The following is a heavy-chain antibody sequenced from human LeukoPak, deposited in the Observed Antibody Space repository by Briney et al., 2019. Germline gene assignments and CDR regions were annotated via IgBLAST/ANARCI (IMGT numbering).Heavy chain of an antibody. CDR1: GFTVSSNN. V-gene: IGHV3-53*01. D-gene: IGHD4-11*01. J-gene: IGHJ4*02. CDR2: IYSGGST. CDR3: ARVTLQYYFDY. Sequence: GGSLRLSCAASGFTVSSNNMSWVRQAPGKGLEWVSVIYSGGSTYYADSVKGRFTISRDNSKNTLYLQMNSLRAEDTAVYYCARVTLQYYFDYWGQGTLVTVSS.